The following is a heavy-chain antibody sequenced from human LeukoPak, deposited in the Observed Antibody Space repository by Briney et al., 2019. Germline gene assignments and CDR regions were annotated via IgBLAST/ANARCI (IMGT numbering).Heavy chain of an antibody. V-gene: IGHV7-4-1*01. CDR2: INTNTGNP. Sequence: ASVKVSCKASGYTFTSYAMNWVRQAPGQGLEWMGWINTNTGNPTYAQGFTGRVVFSLDTSVSTAYLQICSLKAEDTAVYYCARGPRYCSSTSCYFPWFDPWGQGTLVTVSS. D-gene: IGHD2-2*01. CDR1: GYTFTSYA. J-gene: IGHJ5*02. CDR3: ARGPRYCSSTSCYFPWFDP.